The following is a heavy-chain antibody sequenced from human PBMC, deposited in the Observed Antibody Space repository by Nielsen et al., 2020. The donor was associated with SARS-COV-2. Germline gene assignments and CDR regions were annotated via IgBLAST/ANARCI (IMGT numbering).Heavy chain of an antibody. V-gene: IGHV3-53*01. D-gene: IGHD3-3*01. Sequence: GGSLRLSCAASGFTVSSNYMSWVRQAPGKGLEWVSVIYSGGSTYYADSVKGRFTISRDNSKNTLYLQMNSLRAEDTAVYYCARASAQTYYDFWSGYYFDYWGQGTLVTVSS. CDR1: GFTVSSNY. CDR3: ARASAQTYYDFWSGYYFDY. J-gene: IGHJ4*02. CDR2: IYSGGST.